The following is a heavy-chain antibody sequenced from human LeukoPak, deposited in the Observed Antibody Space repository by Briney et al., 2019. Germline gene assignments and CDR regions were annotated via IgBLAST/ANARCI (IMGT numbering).Heavy chain of an antibody. D-gene: IGHD2-2*01. J-gene: IGHJ4*02. CDR3: ARRVVVPAAPYYFDY. Sequence: GGSLRLSCAASGSIFSSYWMHWVRQAPGKGLVWVSRINSDGSSTSYADSVKGRFTISRDNAKNTLYLQMNSLRAEDTAVYYCARRVVVPAAPYYFDYWGQGTLVTVSS. CDR1: GSIFSSYW. CDR2: INSDGSST. V-gene: IGHV3-74*01.